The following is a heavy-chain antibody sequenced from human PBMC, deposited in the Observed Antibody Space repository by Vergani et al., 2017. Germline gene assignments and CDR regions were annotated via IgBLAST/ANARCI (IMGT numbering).Heavy chain of an antibody. J-gene: IGHJ6*02. V-gene: IGHV1-69*08. CDR2: IIPVLGKT. D-gene: IGHD3-3*01. CDR3: AIGGPITTSYFYAMDV. CDR1: GATFRSNT. Sequence: QVQLVQSGAEVKKPGSSVKVSCKASGATFRSNTISWVRQVPGQGLEWMGRIIPVLGKTKYAQDFQGRLTITADTSTSTAYMELTSLRSQDTAVYYCAIGGPITTSYFYAMDVWAQGTLVTVSS.